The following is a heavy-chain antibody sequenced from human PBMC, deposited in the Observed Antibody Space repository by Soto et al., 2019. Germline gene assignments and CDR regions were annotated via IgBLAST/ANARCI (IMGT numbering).Heavy chain of an antibody. D-gene: IGHD3-22*01. V-gene: IGHV3-48*01. Sequence: PGGSLRLSCAASGFTFSTYSMNWLRQAPGKGLEWVSYIRSSDSTMWYADSVKGRFTIFSDNAENSLYLQMNSLRADDTAVYYCARDSAYAFDYWGRGVLVTVSS. CDR3: ARDSAYAFDY. CDR1: GFTFSTYS. J-gene: IGHJ4*02. CDR2: IRSSDSTM.